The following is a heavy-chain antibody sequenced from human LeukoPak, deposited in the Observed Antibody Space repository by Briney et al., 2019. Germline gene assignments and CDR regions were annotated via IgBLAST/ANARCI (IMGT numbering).Heavy chain of an antibody. CDR2: ISSSSSYI. D-gene: IGHD6-13*01. J-gene: IGHJ3*02. CDR1: GFTFSSYA. CDR3: ARDLRYSSSWWLTDAFDI. Sequence: GGSLRLSCAASGFTFSSYAMSWVRQAPGKGLEWVSSISSSSSYIYYADSVKGRFTISRDNAKNSLYLQMNSLRAEDTAVYYCARDLRYSSSWWLTDAFDIWGQGTMVTVSS. V-gene: IGHV3-21*01.